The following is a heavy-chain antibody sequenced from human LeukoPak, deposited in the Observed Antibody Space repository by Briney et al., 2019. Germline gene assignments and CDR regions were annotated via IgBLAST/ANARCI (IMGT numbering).Heavy chain of an antibody. CDR2: IYPGDSDT. CDR1: GYSFTSYW. Sequence: LGESLKISCKGSGYSFTSYWIGWVRQMPGKGLEWMGIIYPGDSDTRYSPSFQGQVTISADKSISTAYLQWSSLKASDTAMYCCARHAPPGTIFWPSGAFDIWGQGTMVTVSS. D-gene: IGHD3-9*01. V-gene: IGHV5-51*01. J-gene: IGHJ3*02. CDR3: ARHAPPGTIFWPSGAFDI.